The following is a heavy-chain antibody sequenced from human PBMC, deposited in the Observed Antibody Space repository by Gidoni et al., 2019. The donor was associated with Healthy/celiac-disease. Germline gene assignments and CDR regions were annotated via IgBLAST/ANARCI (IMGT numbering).Heavy chain of an antibody. CDR2: INHSGST. D-gene: IGHD3-22*01. CDR3: ARAPAYYYDSSGYYRY. V-gene: IGHV4-34*01. CDR1: GGSFSGYY. J-gene: IGHJ4*02. Sequence: QVQLQQWGAGLLKPSETLSLTCAVYGGSFSGYYWSWIRQPPGKGLEWIGEINHSGSTNYNPSLKSRVTISVDTSKNQCSLKLSSLTAADTAVYYCARAPAYYYDSSGYYRYWGQGTLVTVSS.